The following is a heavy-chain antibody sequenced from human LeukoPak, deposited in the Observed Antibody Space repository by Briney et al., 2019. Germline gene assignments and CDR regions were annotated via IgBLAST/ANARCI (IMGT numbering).Heavy chain of an antibody. J-gene: IGHJ4*02. Sequence: SETLSLTCAVYGGSFSGYYWSWIRQPPGKGLEWIGEINHSGSTNYNPSLKSRVTILVDTSKNQFSLKLSSVTAADTAVYYCAGDLNRGPVTDWGQGTLVTVSS. D-gene: IGHD2-21*02. CDR3: AGDLNRGPVTD. CDR1: GGSFSGYY. V-gene: IGHV4-34*01. CDR2: INHSGST.